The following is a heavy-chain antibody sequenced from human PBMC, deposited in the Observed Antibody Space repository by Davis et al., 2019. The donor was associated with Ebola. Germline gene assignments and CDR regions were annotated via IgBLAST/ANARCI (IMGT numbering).Heavy chain of an antibody. CDR3: ARGPEMATSSFYYYYDMDV. CDR1: GGTFSSYA. J-gene: IGHJ6*02. Sequence: AASVKVSCKASGGTFSSYAISWVRQAPGQGLEWMGGIIPMFGTANYAQKFQGRVTITADESTSTAYMELNSLRAEDTAVYYCARGPEMATSSFYYYYDMDVWGQGTTVTVSS. CDR2: IIPMFGTA. D-gene: IGHD5-24*01. V-gene: IGHV1-69*13.